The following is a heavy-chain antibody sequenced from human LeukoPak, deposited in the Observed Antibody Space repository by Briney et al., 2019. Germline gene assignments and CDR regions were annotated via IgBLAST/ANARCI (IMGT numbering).Heavy chain of an antibody. CDR3: ARAGAVVDNWFDP. D-gene: IGHD2-15*01. Sequence: GASVKVSCKASGYTFNTYRITWVRQAPGQGLERMGWISGYNGKTKYAQKLQDRVTMTTDTSTTTAYMELRSLTSDDTAVYYCARAGAVVDNWFDPWGQGTLVTVSS. CDR2: ISGYNGKT. J-gene: IGHJ5*02. CDR1: GYTFNTYR. V-gene: IGHV1-18*01.